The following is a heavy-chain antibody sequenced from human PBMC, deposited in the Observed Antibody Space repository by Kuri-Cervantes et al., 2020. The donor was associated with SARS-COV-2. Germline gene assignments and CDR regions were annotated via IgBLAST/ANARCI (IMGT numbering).Heavy chain of an antibody. CDR1: GFTFSNSD. V-gene: IGHV3-35*01. D-gene: IGHD5-12*01. CDR2: VSWNGSRT. CDR3: ARPVVATIGSWFDP. J-gene: IGHJ5*02. Sequence: GESLKISCAASGFTFSNSDMNWVHQAPGKGLEWVSGVSWNGSRTHYADSVKGRFTISRDNSKNTLYLQMNSLRAEDTAVYYCARPVVATIGSWFDPWGQGTLVTVSS.